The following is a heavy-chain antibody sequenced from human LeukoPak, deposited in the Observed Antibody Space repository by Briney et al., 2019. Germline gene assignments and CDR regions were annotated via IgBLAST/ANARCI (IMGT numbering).Heavy chain of an antibody. CDR1: GGTFSSYA. Sequence: GSSVKVSCKASGGTFSSYAISWVRQAPGQGLEWMGRIIPILGIANYAQKFQGRVTITADKSTSTAYMELSSLRSEDTAVYYCAQRGFRSPIDYWGQGTLVTVSS. V-gene: IGHV1-69*04. CDR2: IIPILGIA. CDR3: AQRGFRSPIDY. D-gene: IGHD3-10*01. J-gene: IGHJ4*02.